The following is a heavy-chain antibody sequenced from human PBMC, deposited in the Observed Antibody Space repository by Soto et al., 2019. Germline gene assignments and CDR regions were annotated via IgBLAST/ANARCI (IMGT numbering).Heavy chain of an antibody. Sequence: GGSLRLSCAAAGFTVSTYYMSWVRQAPGKGLEWVSVIYSAGSADFADSVKGRFTVSRDNSKNTLFLQMSSLRAEDTAVYYCARVPSSSYHYFDYWGQGTLVTVSS. CDR3: ARVPSSSYHYFDY. CDR1: GFTVSTYY. D-gene: IGHD6-13*01. V-gene: IGHV3-66*01. J-gene: IGHJ4*02. CDR2: IYSAGSA.